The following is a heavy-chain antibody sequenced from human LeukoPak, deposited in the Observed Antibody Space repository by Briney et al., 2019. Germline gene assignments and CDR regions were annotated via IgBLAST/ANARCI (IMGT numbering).Heavy chain of an antibody. CDR3: AKDISDTAMGLIFDY. J-gene: IGHJ4*02. V-gene: IGHV3-9*01. CDR2: ISWNSGSI. Sequence: GGSLRLSCAASGFTFSNYAMHWVRQAPGKGLEWVSGISWNSGSIGYADSVKGRFTISRDNAKNSLYLQMNSLRAEDTALYYCAKDISDTAMGLIFDYWGQGTLVTVSS. CDR1: GFTFSNYA. D-gene: IGHD5-18*01.